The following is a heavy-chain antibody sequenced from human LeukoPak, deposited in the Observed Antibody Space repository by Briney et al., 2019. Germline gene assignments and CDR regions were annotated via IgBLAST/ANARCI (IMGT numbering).Heavy chain of an antibody. CDR3: ARGDSSGWRDYYYYYYMDV. CDR1: GYTFTGYY. Sequence: AASVKVSCKASGYTFTGYYMHWVRQAPGQGPEWMGWINPNSGGTNYAQKFQGRVTMTRDTSISTAYMELNRLRSDDTAVYYCARGDSSGWRDYYYYYYMDVWGKGTTVTVSS. D-gene: IGHD6-19*01. V-gene: IGHV1-2*02. CDR2: INPNSGGT. J-gene: IGHJ6*03.